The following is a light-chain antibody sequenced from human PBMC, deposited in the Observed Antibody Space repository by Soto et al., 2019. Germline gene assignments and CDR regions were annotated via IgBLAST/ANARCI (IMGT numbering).Light chain of an antibody. J-gene: IGLJ1*01. V-gene: IGLV1-44*01. Sequence: QSVLTQPPSASGTPGQRVTISCSGSSSNIGSNTVNWYQQLPGTAPKLLIHANNQWPSGVPDRFSGSTSGTSASLAISCHQSEERDYYCAAWDDSLSGNDFGTGTPFTV. CDR1: SSNIGSNT. CDR3: AAWDDSLSGND. CDR2: ANN.